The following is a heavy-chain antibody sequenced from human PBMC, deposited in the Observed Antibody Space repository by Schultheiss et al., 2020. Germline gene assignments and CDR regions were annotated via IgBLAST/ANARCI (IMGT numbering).Heavy chain of an antibody. J-gene: IGHJ5*02. CDR1: GFTFSSYG. CDR3: ARALYDGGWFDP. V-gene: IGHV3-21*01. D-gene: IGHD1-1*01. CDR2: ISSSSSYI. Sequence: GESLKISCAASGFTFSSYGMHWVRQAPGKGLEWVSSISSSSSYIYYADSVKGRFTISRDNAKNSLYLQMNSLRAEDTAVYYCARALYDGGWFDPWGQGTLVTVSS.